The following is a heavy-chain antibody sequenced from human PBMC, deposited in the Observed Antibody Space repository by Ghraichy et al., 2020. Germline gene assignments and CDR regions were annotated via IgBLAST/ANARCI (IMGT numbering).Heavy chain of an antibody. D-gene: IGHD1-26*01. CDR2: IDWDDDK. CDR3: ARIRVGATRYLPPPYYSYYYGMDV. V-gene: IGHV2-70*01. CDR1: GFSLSTSGMC. J-gene: IGHJ6*02. Sequence: SGPTLVKPTQTLTLTCTFSGFSLSTSGMCVSWIRQPPGKALEWLALIDWDDDKYYSTSLKTRLTISKDTSKNQVVLTMTNMDPVDTATYYCARIRVGATRYLPPPYYSYYYGMDVWGQGTTVTVSS.